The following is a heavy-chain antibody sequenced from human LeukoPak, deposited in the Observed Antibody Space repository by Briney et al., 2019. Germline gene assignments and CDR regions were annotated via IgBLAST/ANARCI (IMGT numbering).Heavy chain of an antibody. CDR1: GFVFKNYW. Sequence: GGSLRLSCAASGFVFKNYWMSWVRQAPGKGLEWLANINYDGSQKYHVDSVKGRFTISRDNAKNSLYLQMNSLRVEDTAVYYCGKSEVTIPDSHWGQGTPVTVSS. V-gene: IGHV3-7*01. D-gene: IGHD2-21*02. CDR3: GKSEVTIPDSH. CDR2: INYDGSQK. J-gene: IGHJ4*01.